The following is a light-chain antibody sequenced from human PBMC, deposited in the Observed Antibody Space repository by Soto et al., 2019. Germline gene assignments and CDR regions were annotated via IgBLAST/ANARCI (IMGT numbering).Light chain of an antibody. V-gene: IGKV3-20*01. CDR2: STI. Sequence: EVLLTQSPSLSLSPGERASLSCRASQSIADGNLAWYQQKPGQAPRLLIHSTINRATGIPDRFRGSGSGTDFSLIIYRLEPEDSAVYYCQRYGRALQSFGPGTKLEI. J-gene: IGKJ3*01. CDR1: QSIADGN. CDR3: QRYGRALQS.